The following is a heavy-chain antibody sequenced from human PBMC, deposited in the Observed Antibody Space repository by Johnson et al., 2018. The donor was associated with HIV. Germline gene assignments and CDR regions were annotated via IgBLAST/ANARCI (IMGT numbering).Heavy chain of an antibody. CDR1: GFTLSSYW. D-gene: IGHD3-3*01. CDR3: ARVRSGLSYDAFDI. J-gene: IGHJ3*02. CDR2: IKQDGREK. V-gene: IGHV3-7*01. Sequence: VQLVESGGGLVQPGGSLRLSCAASGFTLSSYWMNWVRQAPGKGLEWVAKIKQDGREKYYVDSVKGRFTISRDNAKNSLYLQMNSLRAEDTAIYYCARVRSGLSYDAFDIWGQGTMVTVSS.